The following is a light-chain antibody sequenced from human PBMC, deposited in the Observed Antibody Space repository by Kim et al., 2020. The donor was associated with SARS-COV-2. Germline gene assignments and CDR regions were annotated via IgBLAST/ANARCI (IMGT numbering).Light chain of an antibody. CDR1: GSNIGGYNY. Sequence: QLITTSGTGTGSNIGGYNYVSWYQHHPGKAPKLMIYDVSKRPSGVSDRFSGSKSGNTASLTISGLQAEDEADYFCSSYTSITASGVFGGGTQLTVL. CDR3: SSYTSITASGV. V-gene: IGLV2-14*03. CDR2: DVS. J-gene: IGLJ2*01.